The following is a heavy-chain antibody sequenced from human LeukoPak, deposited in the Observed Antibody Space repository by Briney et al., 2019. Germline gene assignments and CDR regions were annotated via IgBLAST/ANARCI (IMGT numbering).Heavy chain of an antibody. Sequence: GASVKVSCKASGGTFSSYAISWVRQAPGQGLEWMGRIIPILGIANYAQKFQGRVTITADKSTSTAYMELSSLRSEDTAVYYCARVAPGEWELSEYYFDYWGQGTLVTVSS. CDR1: GGTFSSYA. J-gene: IGHJ4*02. CDR2: IIPILGIA. CDR3: ARVAPGEWELSEYYFDY. V-gene: IGHV1-69*04. D-gene: IGHD1-26*01.